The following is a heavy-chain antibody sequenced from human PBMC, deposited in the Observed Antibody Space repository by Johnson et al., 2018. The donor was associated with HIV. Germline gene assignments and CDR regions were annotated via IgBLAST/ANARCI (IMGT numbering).Heavy chain of an antibody. Sequence: VQLVESGGGVVQPGRSLRLSCTASGFTLSDHYMDWVRQSAGKGLEWVGRTKNKANSYTTEYAASVKGRFTISRDDSKNSLYLQMNSLRAEDTAVYYCARDNWNDADGAFDIWGQGTMVTVSS. CDR3: ARDNWNDADGAFDI. CDR1: GFTLSDHY. V-gene: IGHV3-72*01. J-gene: IGHJ3*02. CDR2: TKNKANSYTT. D-gene: IGHD1-20*01.